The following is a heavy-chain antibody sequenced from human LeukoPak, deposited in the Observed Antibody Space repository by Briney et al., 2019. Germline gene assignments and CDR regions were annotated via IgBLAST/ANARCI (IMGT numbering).Heavy chain of an antibody. V-gene: IGHV4-59*01. CDR2: IYYSGST. J-gene: IGHJ6*03. D-gene: IGHD5-12*01. Sequence: SETLSLTCAVYGGSFSGYYWSWIRQPPGKGLEWIGYIYYSGSTNYNPSLKSRVTISVDTSKNQFSLKLSSVTAADTAVYYCARANSGYDFYYYYDMDVWGKGTTVTVSS. CDR3: ARANSGYDFYYYYDMDV. CDR1: GGSFSGYY.